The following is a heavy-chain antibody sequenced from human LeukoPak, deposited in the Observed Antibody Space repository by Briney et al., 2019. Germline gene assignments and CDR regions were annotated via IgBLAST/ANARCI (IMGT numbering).Heavy chain of an antibody. J-gene: IGHJ4*02. CDR3: AKSLEDSSGFDY. CDR1: GFTFSSYA. CDR2: ISGSGGST. D-gene: IGHD3-22*01. V-gene: IGHV3-23*01. Sequence: GGSLRLSCAASGFTFSSYAMSWVRQAPGKGLEWVSAISGSGGSTYYADSVKGRFTISRDNSKNTLYLQMNSLRAEDTAIYYCAKSLEDSSGFDYWGQGTLVTVSS.